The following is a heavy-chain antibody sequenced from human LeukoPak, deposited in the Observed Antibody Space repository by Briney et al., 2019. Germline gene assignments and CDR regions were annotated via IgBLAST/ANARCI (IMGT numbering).Heavy chain of an antibody. D-gene: IGHD4-17*01. J-gene: IGHJ4*02. CDR2: IYHSGST. V-gene: IGHV4-4*02. CDR3: ARKEYGDHRRFDY. Sequence: SETLSLTCAVSGGSISSSNWWSWVRQPPGKGLEWIGEIYHSGSTNYNPSLKSRVTISVDKSNNQFSLNLSSVTAADTAVYYCARKEYGDHRRFDYWGQGTLVTVSS. CDR1: GGSISSSNW.